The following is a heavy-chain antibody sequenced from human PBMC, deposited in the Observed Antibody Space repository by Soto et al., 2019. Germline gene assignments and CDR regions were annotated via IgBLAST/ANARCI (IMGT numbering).Heavy chain of an antibody. CDR2: INPNSGGT. CDR3: ARGNIVTPIGYYYYYMDV. J-gene: IGHJ6*03. Sequence: ASVKVSCKASGYTFTDYYMYWVRQAPGQGLEWMGWINPNSGGTNYAQKFQGWVTMTRDTSISTAYMELSRLTSDDTAVYYCARGNIVTPIGYYYYYMDVWGKGTTVTVSS. V-gene: IGHV1-2*04. CDR1: GYTFTDYY. D-gene: IGHD5-12*01.